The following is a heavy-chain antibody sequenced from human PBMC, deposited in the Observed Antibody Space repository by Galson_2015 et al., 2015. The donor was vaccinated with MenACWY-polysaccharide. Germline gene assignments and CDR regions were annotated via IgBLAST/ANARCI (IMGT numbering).Heavy chain of an antibody. CDR1: GGTFSSYA. Sequence: SVKVSCKASGGTFSSYAISWVRQAPGQGLEWMGGIIPIFGTANYAQKFQGRVTITADESTSTAYMELSSLRSEDTAVYYCARVIDGRDGYNPITDYWGQGTLVTVSS. CDR2: IIPIFGTA. J-gene: IGHJ4*02. D-gene: IGHD5-24*01. CDR3: ARVIDGRDGYNPITDY. V-gene: IGHV1-69*13.